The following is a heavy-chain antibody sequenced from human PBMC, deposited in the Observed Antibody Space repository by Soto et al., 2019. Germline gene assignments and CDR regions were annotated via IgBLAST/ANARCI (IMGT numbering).Heavy chain of an antibody. V-gene: IGHV1-69*06. J-gene: IGHJ6*02. D-gene: IGHD2-2*01. CDR3: AKEVVPGGTGHGMDA. CDR1: GGTFNNYG. CDR2: IIPIFGSA. Sequence: QVQLVQSGAEVKKPGSSVKVSCKASGGTFNNYGVTWVRQAPGQGLEWIGGIIPIFGSAKYTEMLRGRITITADKSRSTAYMELSSLKSDDTAVYFFAKEVVPGGTGHGMDAWAKGPRSPSP.